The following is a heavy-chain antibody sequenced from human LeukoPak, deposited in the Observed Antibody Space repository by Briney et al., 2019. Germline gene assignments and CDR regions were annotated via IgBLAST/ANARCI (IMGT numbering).Heavy chain of an antibody. CDR1: GGSFSGYY. J-gene: IGHJ6*02. Sequence: SETLSLTCAVYGGSFSGYYWSWIRQPPGKGLEWIGEINHSGSTNYNPSLKGRVTISVDTSKNQFSLKLSSVTAADTAVYYCARDGYARRSYYYYGMDVWGQGTTVTVSS. V-gene: IGHV4-34*01. CDR2: INHSGST. D-gene: IGHD5-12*01. CDR3: ARDGYARRSYYYYGMDV.